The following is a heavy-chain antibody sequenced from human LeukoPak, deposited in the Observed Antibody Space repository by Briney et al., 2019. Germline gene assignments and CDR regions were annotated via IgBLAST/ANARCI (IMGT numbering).Heavy chain of an antibody. J-gene: IGHJ3*02. CDR3: AKDQGVLRFLEWSHDAFDI. CDR2: ISGSGGST. Sequence: PGGSLRLSCAASGFTFSSYAMSWARQAPGKGLEWVSAISGSGGSTYYADSVKGRFTISRDNSKNTLYLQMNSLRAEDTAVYYCAKDQGVLRFLEWSHDAFDIWGQGTMVTVSS. D-gene: IGHD3-3*01. CDR1: GFTFSSYA. V-gene: IGHV3-23*01.